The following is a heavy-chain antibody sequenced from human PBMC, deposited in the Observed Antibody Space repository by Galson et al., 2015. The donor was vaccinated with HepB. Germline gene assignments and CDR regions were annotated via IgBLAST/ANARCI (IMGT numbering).Heavy chain of an antibody. CDR1: GGTFSSYA. CDR3: ARVGTYGDYVRWFDP. J-gene: IGHJ5*02. CDR2: INPSGGST. Sequence: SVKVSCKASGGTFSSYAISWVRQAPGQGLEWMGIINPSGGSTSYAQKFQGRITMTRDTSTSTVYMELSSLRSEDTAVYYCARVGTYGDYVRWFDPWGQGTLVTVSS. D-gene: IGHD4-17*01. V-gene: IGHV1-46*01.